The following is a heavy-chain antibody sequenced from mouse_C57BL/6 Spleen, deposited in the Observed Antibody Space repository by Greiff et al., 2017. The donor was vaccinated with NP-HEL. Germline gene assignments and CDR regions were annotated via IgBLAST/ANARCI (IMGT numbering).Heavy chain of an antibody. CDR3: AGGYDGYYYAMDY. V-gene: IGHV1-82*01. D-gene: IGHD2-2*01. CDR2: IYPGDGDT. Sequence: VQLQQSGPELVKPGASVKISCKASGYAFSSSWMNWVKQRPGKGLEWIGRIYPGDGDTNYNGKFKGKATLTADKSSSTAYMQLSSLTSEDSAVYFCAGGYDGYYYAMDYWGQGTSVTVSS. J-gene: IGHJ4*01. CDR1: GYAFSSSW.